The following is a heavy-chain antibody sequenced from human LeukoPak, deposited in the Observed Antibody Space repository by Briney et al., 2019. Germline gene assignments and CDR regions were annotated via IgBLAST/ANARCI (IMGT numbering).Heavy chain of an antibody. J-gene: IGHJ6*02. CDR3: ARSVGYSSSSDYYYGMDV. CDR1: GGTFSSYA. D-gene: IGHD6-6*01. CDR2: IIPIFGTA. Sequence: SVKVSCKASGGTFSSYAISWVRQAPGQGLEWMGGIIPIFGTANYAQKFQGRVTITADESTSTAYMELSSLRSEDTAVYYCARSVGYSSSSDYYYGMDVWGQGTTVTVSS. V-gene: IGHV1-69*13.